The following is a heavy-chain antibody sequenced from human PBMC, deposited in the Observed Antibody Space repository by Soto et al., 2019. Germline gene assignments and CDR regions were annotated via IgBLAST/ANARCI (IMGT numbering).Heavy chain of an antibody. V-gene: IGHV3-33*01. CDR2: IYHDGSNK. J-gene: IGHJ3*01. CDR3: ARDVGSGWPYDAADV. Sequence: QVQLVESGGRVVQPGGSLRLSCAASGFSFSSYGMHWVRQAPGQGLEWVAIIYHDGSNKYYTDSVKGRFTISRDDSKNTLYLQMDSLRVDDTAVYYCARDVGSGWPYDAADVWGQGTVVSVSS. CDR1: GFSFSSYG. D-gene: IGHD6-19*01.